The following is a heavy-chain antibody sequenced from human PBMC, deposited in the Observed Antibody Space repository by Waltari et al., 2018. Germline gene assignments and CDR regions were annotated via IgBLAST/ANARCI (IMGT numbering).Heavy chain of an antibody. CDR1: GGSISSYY. J-gene: IGHJ4*02. Sequence: QVQLQESGPGLVKPSETLSLTCTVSGGSISSYYWSWIRQPPGKGLEWIGYIYYSGSTNYNPALKSRVTISVDTSKNQFSLKLSSVTAADTAVYYCASMTTVTVLDYWGQGTLVTVSS. D-gene: IGHD4-17*01. V-gene: IGHV4-59*01. CDR3: ASMTTVTVLDY. CDR2: IYYSGST.